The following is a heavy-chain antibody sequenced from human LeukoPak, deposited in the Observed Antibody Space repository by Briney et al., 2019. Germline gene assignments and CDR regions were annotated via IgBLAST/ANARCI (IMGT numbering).Heavy chain of an antibody. V-gene: IGHV1-2*02. D-gene: IGHD6-19*01. Sequence: ASVKVSCKASGYTFTGYYMHWVRQAPGQGLEWMGWINPNSGGTNYAQKFQGRVTMTRDTSISTAYMELSRLRSDDTAVYYCARSSSAVASIIAEYFQHWGQGTLVTVSS. CDR3: ARSSSAVASIIAEYFQH. J-gene: IGHJ1*01. CDR2: INPNSGGT. CDR1: GYTFTGYY.